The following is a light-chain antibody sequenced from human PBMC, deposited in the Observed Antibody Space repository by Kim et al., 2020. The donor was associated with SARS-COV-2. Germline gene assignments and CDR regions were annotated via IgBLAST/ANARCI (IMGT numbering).Light chain of an antibody. Sequence: QFALTQPASVSGSPGQSITISCTGTSSDVGSYNLVSWYQHHPGKAPKLMIYEVTKRPSGVSNRFSGSNSGNMASLTISGLQAEDEANYYCCSYAGSRTWVFGGGTQLTVL. J-gene: IGLJ3*02. CDR3: CSYAGSRTWV. CDR1: SSDVGSYNL. V-gene: IGLV2-23*02. CDR2: EVT.